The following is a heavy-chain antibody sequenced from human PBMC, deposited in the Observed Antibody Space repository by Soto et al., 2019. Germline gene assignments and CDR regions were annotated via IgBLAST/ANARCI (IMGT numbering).Heavy chain of an antibody. D-gene: IGHD1-26*01. J-gene: IGHJ4*02. CDR3: TSGGIVGATTIAQIAD. V-gene: IGHV3-73*01. CDR2: IRSKANSYAT. Sequence: GGSLRLSCAASGFTFSGSAMHWVRQASGKGLEWVGRIRSKANSYATAYAASVKGRFTISRDDSKNTAYLQMNSLKTEDTAVYYCTSGGIVGATTIAQIADWGQGTLVTVSS. CDR1: GFTFSGSA.